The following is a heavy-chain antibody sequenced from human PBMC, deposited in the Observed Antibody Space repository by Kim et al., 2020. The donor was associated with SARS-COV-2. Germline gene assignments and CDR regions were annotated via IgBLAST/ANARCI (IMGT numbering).Heavy chain of an antibody. V-gene: IGHV3-48*03. Sequence: GGSLRLSCAASGFTFSSYEMNWVRQAPGKGLEWVSYISSSGSTIYYADSVKGRFTISRDNAKNSLYLQMNSLRAEDTAVYYCARVRGDMDIRGYFDLWGRGTLVTVSS. J-gene: IGHJ2*01. CDR1: GFTFSSYE. D-gene: IGHD2-2*03. CDR2: ISSSGSTI. CDR3: ARVRGDMDIRGYFDL.